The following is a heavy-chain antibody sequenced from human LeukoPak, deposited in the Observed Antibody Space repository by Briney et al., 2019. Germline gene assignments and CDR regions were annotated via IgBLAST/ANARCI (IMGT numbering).Heavy chain of an antibody. J-gene: IGHJ4*02. CDR3: ARLSIAVAGFDY. CDR2: IYYSGST. Sequence: KPSETLSLTCTVSGGSISSSSYYWGWIRQPPGKGLEWIGSIYYSGSTYYNPSLKSRVTISVDTSKNQFSLKLSSVTAADTAVYYCARLSIAVAGFDYWGQGTLVTVSS. CDR1: GGSISSSSYY. D-gene: IGHD6-19*01. V-gene: IGHV4-39*01.